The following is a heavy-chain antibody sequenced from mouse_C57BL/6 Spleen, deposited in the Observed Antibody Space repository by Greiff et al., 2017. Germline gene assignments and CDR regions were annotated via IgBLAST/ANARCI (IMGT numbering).Heavy chain of an antibody. Sequence: EVQGVESGAGLVKPGGSLKLSCAASGFTFSSYAMSWVRQTPEKRLEWVATISDGGSYTNYPDNVKGRFTISRDNANNNLYLQMSHLKAEDTAMYYCARAGGYYFDYWGQGTTLTVSS. V-gene: IGHV5-4*01. CDR2: ISDGGSYT. CDR3: ARAGGYYFDY. CDR1: GFTFSSYA. J-gene: IGHJ2*01.